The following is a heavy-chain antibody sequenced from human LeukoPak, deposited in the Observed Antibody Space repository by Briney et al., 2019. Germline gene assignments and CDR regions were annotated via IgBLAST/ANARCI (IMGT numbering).Heavy chain of an antibody. CDR1: GYTFTSYG. Sequence: GASVKVSCKASGYTFTSYGISWVRQAPGRGLEWMGWISAYNGNTNYAQKLQGRVTMTTDTSTSTAYMELRSLRSDDTAVYYCARGLIAVAGNYYYYMDVWGKGTTVTVSS. J-gene: IGHJ6*03. CDR2: ISAYNGNT. D-gene: IGHD6-19*01. CDR3: ARGLIAVAGNYYYYMDV. V-gene: IGHV1-18*01.